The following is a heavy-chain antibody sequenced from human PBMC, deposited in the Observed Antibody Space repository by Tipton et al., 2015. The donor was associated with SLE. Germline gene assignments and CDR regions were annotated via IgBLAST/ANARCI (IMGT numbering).Heavy chain of an antibody. J-gene: IGHJ1*01. V-gene: IGHV4-61*02. CDR3: AREGLVVAATQGYFQH. Sequence: TLSLTCTVSGGSISSGSYYWSWIRQSAGKGLEWIGRIYTSGSTNYNPSLKSRVSISIDTSKNQFSLKLSSVTAADTAVYYCAREGLVVAATQGYFQHWGQGTLVTVSS. CDR1: GGSISSGSYY. D-gene: IGHD2-15*01. CDR2: IYTSGST.